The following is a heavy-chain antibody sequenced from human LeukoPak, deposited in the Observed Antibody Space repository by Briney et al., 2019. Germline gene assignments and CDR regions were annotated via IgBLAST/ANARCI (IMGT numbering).Heavy chain of an antibody. Sequence: GGSLRLSCAASGFTFSSYGMHCVRQAPGKGLEWVAFIRYDGSNKYYADSVKGRFTISRDNSKNTLYLQMNSLRAEDTAVYYCAKDSLYGDSILDYWGQGTLVTVSS. CDR1: GFTFSSYG. CDR2: IRYDGSNK. D-gene: IGHD4-17*01. V-gene: IGHV3-30*02. J-gene: IGHJ4*02. CDR3: AKDSLYGDSILDY.